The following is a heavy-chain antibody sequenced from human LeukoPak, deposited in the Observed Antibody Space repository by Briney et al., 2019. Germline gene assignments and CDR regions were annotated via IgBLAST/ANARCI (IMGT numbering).Heavy chain of an antibody. V-gene: IGHV2-5*01. CDR2: IYWNDDK. CDR1: GFPLSTSGVG. Sequence: SGPTLVNPTQTLTLTCTFSGFPLSTSGVGVGWIRQPPGKALEWLALIYWNDDKRYSPSLKSRLTITKDTSKNQVVLTMTNMDPVDTATYYCAHRTEEADPFDYWGQGTLVTVSS. D-gene: IGHD1-14*01. CDR3: AHRTEEADPFDY. J-gene: IGHJ4*02.